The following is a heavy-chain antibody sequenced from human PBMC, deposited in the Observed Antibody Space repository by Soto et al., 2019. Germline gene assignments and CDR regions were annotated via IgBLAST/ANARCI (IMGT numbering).Heavy chain of an antibody. CDR2: IYYSERTSYNSGST. V-gene: IGHV4-39*01. J-gene: IGHJ5*02. CDR1: GDSMTSSSYY. CDR3: ARHTRNQFDP. Sequence: SETLSLTCTVSGDSMTSSSYYWGWIRQPPGKGLEWIGSIYYSERTSYNSGSTYYSLSLKSRVTISGDTSKSQFSLKLSSVTAADTAVYYCARHTRNQFDPWGQGTLVTVS.